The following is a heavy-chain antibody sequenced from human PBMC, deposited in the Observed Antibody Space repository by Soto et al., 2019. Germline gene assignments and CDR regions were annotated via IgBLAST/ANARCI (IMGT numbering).Heavy chain of an antibody. Sequence: QVQLVESGGGLVKPGGSLRLSCAASGFTFSDYYMSWIRQAPGKGLEWVSYISSSGSTIYYADSVKGRFTISRDNAKNSLYLQMNSLRDEDTAVYYCARVREIVVVPAALYYYYYYMDVWGKGTTVTVSS. V-gene: IGHV3-11*01. D-gene: IGHD2-2*01. CDR1: GFTFSDYY. J-gene: IGHJ6*03. CDR2: ISSSGSTI. CDR3: ARVREIVVVPAALYYYYYYMDV.